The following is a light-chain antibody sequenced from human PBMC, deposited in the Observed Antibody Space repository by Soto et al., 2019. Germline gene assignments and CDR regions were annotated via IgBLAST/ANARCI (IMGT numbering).Light chain of an antibody. CDR1: QSVSSSF. J-gene: IGKJ1*01. CDR2: GTS. V-gene: IGKV3-20*01. CDR3: QQYDSART. Sequence: EIVLTQSPGTLSLSPGERATLSCRASQSVSSSFLAWYQQKVGQAPRLLIYGTSRRATGIPDRFSGSGSGTDFTLTISRLEPEDFAVYYCQQYDSARTFGQGTKVELK.